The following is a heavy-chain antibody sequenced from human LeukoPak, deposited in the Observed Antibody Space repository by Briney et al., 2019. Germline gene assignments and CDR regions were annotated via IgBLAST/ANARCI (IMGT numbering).Heavy chain of an antibody. Sequence: SETLSLTCTVSGGSISSYYWSWIRQPPGKGLEWIGYIYYSGSTNYNPSLKSRVTISVDTSKNQFSLKLSSVTAADTAVYYCTRTSCSGDCYWHDYWGQGTLVTVSS. CDR3: TRTSCSGDCYWHDY. D-gene: IGHD2-21*02. J-gene: IGHJ4*02. CDR2: IYYSGST. CDR1: GGSISSYY. V-gene: IGHV4-59*01.